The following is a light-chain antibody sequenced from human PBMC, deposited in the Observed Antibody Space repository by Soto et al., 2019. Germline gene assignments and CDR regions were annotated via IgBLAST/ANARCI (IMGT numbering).Light chain of an antibody. V-gene: IGKV3-20*01. CDR3: HQYGTSPRT. CDR1: QSVSNTY. CDR2: GAS. J-gene: IGKJ1*01. Sequence: EIVLTQSPGTLSLSPGERATLSCRASQSVSNTYLAWYQQKPGQAPRLVIYGASSRATGIPDRFSGSGSGTDFTLTISRLEPEDFAVYFCHQYGTSPRTFGPGTKVEF.